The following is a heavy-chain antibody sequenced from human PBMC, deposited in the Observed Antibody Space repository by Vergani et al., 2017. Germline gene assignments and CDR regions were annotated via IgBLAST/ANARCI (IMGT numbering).Heavy chain of an antibody. Sequence: QVQLVQSGAEVKKPGSSVKVSCKASGGTFSSYAISWVRQAPGQGLEWMGGISPIFGTANYAQKFQGRVTITAEESTSTAYMELISLRSEDTAVYYCASSQLDWDAFDIWGQGTMVTVSS. V-gene: IGHV1-69*01. CDR1: GGTFSSYA. D-gene: IGHD3-9*01. CDR2: ISPIFGTA. J-gene: IGHJ3*02. CDR3: ASSQLDWDAFDI.